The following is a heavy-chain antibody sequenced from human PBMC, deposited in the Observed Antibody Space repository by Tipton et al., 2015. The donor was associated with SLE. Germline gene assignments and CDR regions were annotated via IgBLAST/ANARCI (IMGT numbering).Heavy chain of an antibody. CDR3: AKTGKWELLPDY. CDR1: GGSFSGYY. V-gene: IGHV3-23*01. J-gene: IGHJ4*02. Sequence: LSLTCAVYGGSFSGYYWSWVRQAPGKGLEWVSAISGSGGSTYYADSVKGRFTISRDNSKNTLYLQMNSLRAEDTAVYYCAKTGKWELLPDYWGQGTLVTVSS. D-gene: IGHD1-26*01. CDR2: ISGSGGST.